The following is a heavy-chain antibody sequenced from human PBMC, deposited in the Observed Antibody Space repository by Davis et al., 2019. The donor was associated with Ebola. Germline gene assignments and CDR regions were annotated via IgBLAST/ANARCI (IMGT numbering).Heavy chain of an antibody. CDR3: AKDRRGYNQPLEF. J-gene: IGHJ4*02. V-gene: IGHV3-23*01. D-gene: IGHD1-1*01. Sequence: PGGSLRLSCAAPGFTLSNNDMSWVRQAPGKGLEWVSAIRGSGGNTHYADSVKGRFTISRDNSKNTLDLQMNSLRAEDTAVYYCAKDRRGYNQPLEFWGQGTLVIVSS. CDR1: GFTLSNND. CDR2: IRGSGGNT.